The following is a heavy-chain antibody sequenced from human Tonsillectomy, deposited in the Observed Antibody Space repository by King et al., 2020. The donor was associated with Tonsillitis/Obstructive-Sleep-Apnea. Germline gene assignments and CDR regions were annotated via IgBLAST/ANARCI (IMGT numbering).Heavy chain of an antibody. V-gene: IGHV3-49*05. CDR2: IRSRAYDGTT. CDR3: TRDPLGSHYDWK. J-gene: IGHJ4*02. CDR1: GFTFADYD. D-gene: IGHD1-1*01. Sequence: VQLVESGGDLVKPGRSLRLSCSASGFTFADYDISWFRQAPGKGLEWIGFIRSRAYDGTTEYAASVQGRFSMSREDSKGIAYLQLSGLKTEDTAVYFCTRDPLGSHYDWKWGQGTRVTVSS.